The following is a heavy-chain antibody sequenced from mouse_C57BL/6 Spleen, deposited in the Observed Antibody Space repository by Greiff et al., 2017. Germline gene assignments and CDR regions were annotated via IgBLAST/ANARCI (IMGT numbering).Heavy chain of an antibody. V-gene: IGHV1-53*01. CDR1: GYTFTSYW. J-gene: IGHJ2*01. CDR3: ARETGTGYYFDY. D-gene: IGHD4-1*01. Sequence: QVHVKQPGTELVKPGASVKLSCKASGYTFTSYWMHWVKQRPGQGLEWIGNINPSNGGTNYNEKFKSKATLTVDKSSSTAYMQLSSLTSEDSAVYYCARETGTGYYFDYWGQGTTLTVSS. CDR2: INPSNGGT.